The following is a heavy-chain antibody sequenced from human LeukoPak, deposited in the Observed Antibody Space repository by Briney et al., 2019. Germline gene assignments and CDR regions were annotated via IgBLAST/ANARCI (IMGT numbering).Heavy chain of an antibody. V-gene: IGHV1-46*01. Sequence: ASVKVSCKASGYTFTSYYMHWVRQAPGQGLEWMGIINPSGGSTSYAQKFQGKVTMTRDMSTGTVYMELSSLRSEDTAVYYCARLPDDSSGYYYVVDYWGQGTLVTVSS. CDR2: INPSGGST. J-gene: IGHJ4*02. D-gene: IGHD3-22*01. CDR3: ARLPDDSSGYYYVVDY. CDR1: GYTFTSYY.